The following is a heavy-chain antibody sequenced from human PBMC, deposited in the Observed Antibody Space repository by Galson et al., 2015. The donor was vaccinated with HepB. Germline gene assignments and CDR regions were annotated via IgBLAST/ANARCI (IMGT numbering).Heavy chain of an antibody. V-gene: IGHV1-69*10. CDR3: ARDRGEQRLAGLDWFDP. CDR1: GGTFSSFA. CDR2: IIPILGIA. D-gene: IGHD6-25*01. Sequence: SVKVSCKASGGTFSSFAISWVRQAPGQGLEWMGGIIPILGIANYAQKFQGRVTITADKSTSTAYMELSSLRSEDTAVYYCARDRGEQRLAGLDWFDPWGQGTLVTVSS. J-gene: IGHJ5*02.